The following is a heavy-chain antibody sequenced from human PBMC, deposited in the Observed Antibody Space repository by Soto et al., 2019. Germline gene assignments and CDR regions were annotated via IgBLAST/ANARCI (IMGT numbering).Heavy chain of an antibody. CDR1: GGTFSSYA. V-gene: IGHV1-69*01. CDR3: ARADSGGVYCSGGSCYGGFDY. D-gene: IGHD2-15*01. CDR2: IIPIFGTA. Sequence: QVQLVQSGAEVKKPGSSVKVSRKASGGTFSSYAISWVRQAPGQGLEWMGGIIPIFGTANYAQKFQGRVTITADESTSTAYMELSSLRSEDTAVYYCARADSGGVYCSGGSCYGGFDYWGQGTLVTVSS. J-gene: IGHJ4*02.